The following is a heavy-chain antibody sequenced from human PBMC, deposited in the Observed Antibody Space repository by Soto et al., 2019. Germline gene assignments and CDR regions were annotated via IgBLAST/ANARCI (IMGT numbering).Heavy chain of an antibody. V-gene: IGHV1-69*04. J-gene: IGHJ4*02. CDR1: GYTFTSYG. Sequence: SVKVSCKASGYTFTSYGISWVRQAPGQGLEWMGRIIPILGIANYAQKFQGRVTITADKSTSTAYMELSSLRSEDTAVYYCARAFYGSGTPTFDYWGQGTLVTVSS. D-gene: IGHD3-10*01. CDR2: IIPILGIA. CDR3: ARAFYGSGTPTFDY.